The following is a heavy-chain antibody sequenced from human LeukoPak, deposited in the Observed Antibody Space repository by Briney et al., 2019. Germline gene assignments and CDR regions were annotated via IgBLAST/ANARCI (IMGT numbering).Heavy chain of an antibody. CDR2: IYYSGST. CDR3: ARDSCTNGVCYDY. D-gene: IGHD2-8*01. CDR1: GGSFSGYY. Sequence: SETLSLTCAVYGGSFSGYYWSWIRQPPGKGLEWIGYIYYSGSTNYNPSLKSRVTISVDTSKNQFSLKLSSVTAADTAVYYCARDSCTNGVCYDYWGQGTLVTVSS. V-gene: IGHV4-59*01. J-gene: IGHJ4*02.